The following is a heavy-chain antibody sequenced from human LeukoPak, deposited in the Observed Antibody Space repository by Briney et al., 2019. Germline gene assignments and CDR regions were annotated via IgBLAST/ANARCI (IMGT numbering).Heavy chain of an antibody. V-gene: IGHV3-21*01. CDR1: GFTFSSYS. Sequence: GGSLRLSCAASGFTFSSYSMNWVRQAPGKGLEWVSSISSSSSYIYYADSVKGRFTISRDNAENSLYLQMNSLRAEDTAVYYCARDSSAYYDSSGSDYWGQGTLVTVSS. CDR3: ARDSSAYYDSSGSDY. J-gene: IGHJ4*02. D-gene: IGHD3-22*01. CDR2: ISSSSSYI.